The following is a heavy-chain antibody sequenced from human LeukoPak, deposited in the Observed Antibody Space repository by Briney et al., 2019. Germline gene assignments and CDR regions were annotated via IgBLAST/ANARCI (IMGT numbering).Heavy chain of an antibody. CDR2: ISSSSSYI. CDR3: ARGQPYGSGSYYLDY. J-gene: IGHJ4*02. V-gene: IGHV3-21*01. D-gene: IGHD3-10*01. CDR1: GFTFSSYS. Sequence: GGSLRLSCAASGFTFSSYSMNWVRQAPGKGLEWVSSISSSSSYIYYADSVKGRFTISRDNAKNSLYLQMNSLRAEDTAVYYCARGQPYGSGSYYLDYWGQGTLVTVSS.